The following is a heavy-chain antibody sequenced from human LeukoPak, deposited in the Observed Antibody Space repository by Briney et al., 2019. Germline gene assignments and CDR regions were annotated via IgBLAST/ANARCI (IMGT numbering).Heavy chain of an antibody. Sequence: SGGSLRLSCAASGFTFSNYWMHWVRQAPGKGLEWVSRISDPGITTNYADSVKGRFTISRDNAKNTLYLQMNSLKADDTAVYYCARAGSYRFDYWGQGTVVTVAS. V-gene: IGHV3-74*01. CDR1: GFTFSNYW. CDR3: ARAGSYRFDY. D-gene: IGHD3-16*02. CDR2: ISDPGITT. J-gene: IGHJ4*02.